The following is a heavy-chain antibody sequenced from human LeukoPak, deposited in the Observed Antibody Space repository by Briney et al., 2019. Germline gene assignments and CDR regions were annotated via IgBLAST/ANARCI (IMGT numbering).Heavy chain of an antibody. D-gene: IGHD5-12*01. Sequence: PSETLSLTCTVSGGSTSSIYYWAWIRQSPGKGLEWIGSVYSSGTTYYNPSLESRVTISVDTPNNYFSLNLRSVTAADTAVYYCARETGRGPAHSWGQGTLVTVSS. J-gene: IGHJ4*02. CDR3: ARETGRGPAHS. CDR1: GGSTSSIYY. CDR2: VYSSGTT. V-gene: IGHV4-39*07.